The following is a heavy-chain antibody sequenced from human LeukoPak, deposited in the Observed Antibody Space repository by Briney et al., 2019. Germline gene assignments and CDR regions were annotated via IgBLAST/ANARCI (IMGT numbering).Heavy chain of an antibody. V-gene: IGHV4-4*02. CDR3: AKKPVYYYDSSGYYPVDY. CDR1: GGSISSSNW. J-gene: IGHJ4*02. Sequence: SETLSLTCAVSGGSISSSNWWSWVRQPPGKGLEWIGEIYHSGSTNYNPSLKSRVTISVDKSKNQFSLKLSSVTAADTAVYYCAKKPVYYYDSSGYYPVDYWGQGTLVTVSS. CDR2: IYHSGST. D-gene: IGHD3-22*01.